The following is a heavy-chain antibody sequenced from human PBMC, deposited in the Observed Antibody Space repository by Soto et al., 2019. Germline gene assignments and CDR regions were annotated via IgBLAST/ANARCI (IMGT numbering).Heavy chain of an antibody. Sequence: LRLSCAASCFAFNGYGMTWVRQAPGKGLEWISTVSGSGGGTYYADSVKGRFTISRVNSKNTMYLQMSNLGAEDTAVYFCARIGPYCGGDCYPDFDCWGLGTPVTVSS. CDR1: CFAFNGYG. J-gene: IGHJ4*02. CDR3: ARIGPYCGGDCYPDFDC. V-gene: IGHV3-23*01. CDR2: VSGSGGGT. D-gene: IGHD2-21*02.